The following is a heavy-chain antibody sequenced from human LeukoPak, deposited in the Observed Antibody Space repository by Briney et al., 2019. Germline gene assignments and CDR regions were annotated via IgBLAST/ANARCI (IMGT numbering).Heavy chain of an antibody. CDR1: GGSISTSNYY. CDR3: AKPFGFLEWLYGGYFDS. CDR2: IFYSGST. V-gene: IGHV4-39*07. J-gene: IGHJ4*02. D-gene: IGHD3-3*01. Sequence: SETLSLTCTVSGGSISTSNYYWGWIRQPPGKGLEWIGNIFYSGSTYYSPSLRSRVTISLDTSRNQFSLKLNSVTAEDTAVYYCAKPFGFLEWLYGGYFDSWGQGTLVTVSS.